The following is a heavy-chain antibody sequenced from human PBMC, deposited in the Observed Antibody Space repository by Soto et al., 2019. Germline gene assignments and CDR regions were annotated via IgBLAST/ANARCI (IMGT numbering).Heavy chain of an antibody. CDR3: ARGRGTLGAFDI. Sequence: QVQLVHSGAEVKKPGSSVKVSCKASGGTFSSYTISWVRQAPGQGLEWMGRIIPILGIANYAQKFQGRVTITADKSTSTAYMELSSLRSEDTAVYYCARGRGTLGAFDIWGQGTMVTVSS. CDR1: GGTFSSYT. CDR2: IIPILGIA. J-gene: IGHJ3*02. V-gene: IGHV1-69*02. D-gene: IGHD2-15*01.